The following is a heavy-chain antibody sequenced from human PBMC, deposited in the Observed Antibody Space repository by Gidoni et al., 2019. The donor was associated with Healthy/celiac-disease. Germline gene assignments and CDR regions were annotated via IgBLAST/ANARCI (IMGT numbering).Heavy chain of an antibody. CDR1: GGSIRSSSYY. J-gene: IGHJ4*02. CDR3: ARHQGVGQLDAAFDY. V-gene: IGHV4-39*01. Sequence: QLQLQESGPGLVKPSETLSLTCTVSGGSIRSSSYYWGWIRQPPGKGLEWIGSIYYSGSTYYNPSLKSRVTISVDTSKNQFSLKLSSVTAADTAVYYCARHQGVGQLDAAFDYWGQGTLVTVSS. D-gene: IGHD6-6*01. CDR2: IYYSGST.